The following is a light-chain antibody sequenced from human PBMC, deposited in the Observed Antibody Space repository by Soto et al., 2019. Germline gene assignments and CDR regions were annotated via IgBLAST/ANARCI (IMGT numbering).Light chain of an antibody. Sequence: QLVLTQSPSASASLGASVKLTCTLSSGHNSYAIAWHQQQPEKGPRYLMKVNSDGSHSKGDGIPDRFSGSSSGAERYLTISSLQSEDDAHYYCQTWSTDIRVFGGGTKLTVL. CDR3: QTWSTDIRV. CDR2: VNSDGSH. V-gene: IGLV4-69*01. CDR1: SGHNSYA. J-gene: IGLJ3*02.